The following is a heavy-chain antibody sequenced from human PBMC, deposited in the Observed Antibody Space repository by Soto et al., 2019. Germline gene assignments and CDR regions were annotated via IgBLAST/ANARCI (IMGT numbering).Heavy chain of an antibody. CDR2: ISPSTSHI. Sequence: EVHLVESGGGLVKPGGSLRLSCAVSGFTFSSCTMNWVRQAPGKGLEWVSSISPSTSHIYYADSVKGRFTISRDNAKNSLFRQMNSLRAEVTAVYSCSGCSGGACHQSYGMDVWGQGTTVTVSS. J-gene: IGHJ6*02. CDR1: GFTFSSCT. D-gene: IGHD2-15*01. V-gene: IGHV3-21*01. CDR3: SGCSGGACHQSYGMDV.